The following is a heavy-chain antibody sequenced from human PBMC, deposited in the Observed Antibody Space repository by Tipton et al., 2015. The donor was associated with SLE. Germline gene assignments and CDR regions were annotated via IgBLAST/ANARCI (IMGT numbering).Heavy chain of an antibody. Sequence: LRLSCSVSGGSINSDYWSWIRQPPGKGLEWIGYIYYTGSTTYNPSLKSRVSISVDTSKNQFSLKLSSVAAADTAVYYCARPSKCTGDVCYGYFDCWGQGTLVTVSS. CDR1: GGSINSDY. D-gene: IGHD2-8*02. CDR2: IYYTGST. J-gene: IGHJ4*02. CDR3: ARPSKCTGDVCYGYFDC. V-gene: IGHV4-59*01.